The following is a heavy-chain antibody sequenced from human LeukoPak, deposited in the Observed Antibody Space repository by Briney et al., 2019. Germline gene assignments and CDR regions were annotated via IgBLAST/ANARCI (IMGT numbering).Heavy chain of an antibody. J-gene: IGHJ6*02. CDR2: IYPGDSDT. Sequence: GESLKISCQGSGYSFTSYWIGWVRQMPGKGLEWMGIIYPGDSDTRYSPSFQGQVTISADKSISTAYLQWSSLKASDTAMYYCARLGHRGEWLYGMDVWGQGTTVTVSS. CDR3: ARLGHRGEWLYGMDV. CDR1: GYSFTSYW. V-gene: IGHV5-51*01. D-gene: IGHD3-16*01.